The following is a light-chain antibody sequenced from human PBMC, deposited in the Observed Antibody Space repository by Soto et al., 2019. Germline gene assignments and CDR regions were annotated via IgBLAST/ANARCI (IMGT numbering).Light chain of an antibody. CDR3: QHYLNTPKN. Sequence: DIVMTQSPDSLAVSLGERATINCKSSQSILYSPNNKNYLAWYQQKPGQPPKLLIYWASPRESGVPDRFSGSGSGTDFTLTISSLQAEDVAVYYCQHYLNTPKNFGQGTKVEIK. CDR2: WAS. J-gene: IGKJ1*01. CDR1: QSILYSPNNKNY. V-gene: IGKV4-1*01.